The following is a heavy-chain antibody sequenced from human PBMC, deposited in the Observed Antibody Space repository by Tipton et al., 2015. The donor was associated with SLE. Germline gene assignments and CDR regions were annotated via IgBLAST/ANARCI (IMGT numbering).Heavy chain of an antibody. Sequence: TLSLTCTVSGGSISSSSYYWGWIRQPPGKGLEWIGYIYYSGTTYYSPSLKSRVTISLDTSKNQVSLKLSSVTAADTAVYYCARATLWMGVWYFDYWGQGTLVTVSS. J-gene: IGHJ4*02. D-gene: IGHD3-10*01. CDR2: IYYSGTT. CDR1: GGSISSSSYY. V-gene: IGHV4-39*07. CDR3: ARATLWMGVWYFDY.